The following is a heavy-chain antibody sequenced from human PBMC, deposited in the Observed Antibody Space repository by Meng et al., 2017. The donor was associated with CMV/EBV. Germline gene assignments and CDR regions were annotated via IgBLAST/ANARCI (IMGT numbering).Heavy chain of an antibody. CDR2: IYYSGST. D-gene: IGHD3-10*01. V-gene: IGHV4-59*01. Sequence: SETLSLTCTVSGGSISSYYWSWIRQPPGKGLEWIGYIYYSGSTNYNPSLKSRVTISVDTSKNQFSLKLSSVTAADTAVYYRARVGVGESFDYWGQGTLVTVSS. CDR1: GGSISSYY. J-gene: IGHJ4*02. CDR3: ARVGVGESFDY.